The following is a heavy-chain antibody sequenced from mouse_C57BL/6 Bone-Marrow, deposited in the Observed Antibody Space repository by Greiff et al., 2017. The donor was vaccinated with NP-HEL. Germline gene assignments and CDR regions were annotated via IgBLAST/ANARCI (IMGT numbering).Heavy chain of an antibody. V-gene: IGHV1-18*01. CDR2: INPNNGGT. J-gene: IGHJ2*01. Sequence: VQLQQSGPELVKPGASVKIPCKASGYTFTDYHMDWVKQSHGKSLEWIGDINPNNGGTIYNQKFKGKATLTVDKSSSTAYMELRSLTSENTAVYYCARWSAGGSSFYFDYWGQGTTLTVSS. CDR1: GYTFTDYH. D-gene: IGHD1-1*01. CDR3: ARWSAGGSSFYFDY.